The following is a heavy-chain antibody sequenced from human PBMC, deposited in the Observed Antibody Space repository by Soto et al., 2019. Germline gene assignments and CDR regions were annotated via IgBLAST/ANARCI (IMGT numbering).Heavy chain of an antibody. J-gene: IGHJ6*02. CDR1: GGSISRGGYS. CDR3: ARQGFGPLHGLADV. Sequence: SETLSLTCAVSGGSISRGGYSWSWIRQPPGKGLEWIGYIYHSGSTNYNPSLQSRVAISLDTSKSQFSLNLTSVTATDTAVYYCARQGFGPLHGLADVWGQGTTVTVSS. D-gene: IGHD3-10*01. V-gene: IGHV4-30-2*01. CDR2: IYHSGST.